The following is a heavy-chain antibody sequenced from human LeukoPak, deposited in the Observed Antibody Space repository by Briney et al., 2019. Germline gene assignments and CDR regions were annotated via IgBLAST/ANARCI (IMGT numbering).Heavy chain of an antibody. Sequence: GGSLRLSCAASGFTFSSYWMSWVRQAPGKGLEWVANITQDGSEKYYVDSVKGRFTISRDNAKNSLYLQMNSLRAEDTAVYYCANDVDTAMVHDYWGQGTLVTVSS. V-gene: IGHV3-7*01. CDR3: ANDVDTAMVHDY. J-gene: IGHJ4*02. CDR2: ITQDGSEK. D-gene: IGHD5-18*01. CDR1: GFTFSSYW.